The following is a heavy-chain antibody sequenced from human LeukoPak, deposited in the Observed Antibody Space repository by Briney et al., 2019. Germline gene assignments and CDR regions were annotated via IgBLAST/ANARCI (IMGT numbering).Heavy chain of an antibody. Sequence: GGSLRLSCAASGFTFSSYAMHWVRQAPGKGLEYVSAISSNGGSTYYANSVKGRFTISRDNSKNTLYLQMGSLRAEDMAVYYCARDYSSSWPTYNWFDPWGQGTLVTVSS. J-gene: IGHJ5*02. CDR2: ISSNGGST. CDR3: ARDYSSSWPTYNWFDP. CDR1: GFTFSSYA. V-gene: IGHV3-64*01. D-gene: IGHD6-13*01.